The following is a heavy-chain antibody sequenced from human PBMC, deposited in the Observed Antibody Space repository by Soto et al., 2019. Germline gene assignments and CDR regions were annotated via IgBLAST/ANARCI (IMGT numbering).Heavy chain of an antibody. J-gene: IGHJ6*02. CDR1: GFTFSHFW. CDR2: IKQDGSEK. D-gene: IGHD2-2*01. CDR3: ARSDLTSPTNCGYYYCCGMDV. V-gene: IGHV3-7*03. Sequence: EVQLVESGGGLVQPGGSLRLSCAVSGFTFSHFWMTWVRQAPGKGLEWVANIKQDGSEKYYVDSVKGRFTISRDNSKNYLYLQLNSLRAEDTAVYYCARSDLTSPTNCGYYYCCGMDVWGQGTTVTVSS.